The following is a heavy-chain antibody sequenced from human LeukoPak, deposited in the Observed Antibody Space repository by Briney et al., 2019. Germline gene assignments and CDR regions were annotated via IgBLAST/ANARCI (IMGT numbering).Heavy chain of an antibody. CDR1: GGSFSGYY. Sequence: SETLSLTCAVYGGSFSGYYWSWIRQPPGKGLEWIGEINHSGSTNYNPSLKSRVTISVDTYKNQFSLKLSSVTAADTAVYYCARGPARYFDWLLASFFDNWGEGTLVTVSS. CDR2: INHSGST. V-gene: IGHV4-34*01. D-gene: IGHD3-9*01. J-gene: IGHJ4*02. CDR3: ARGPARYFDWLLASFFDN.